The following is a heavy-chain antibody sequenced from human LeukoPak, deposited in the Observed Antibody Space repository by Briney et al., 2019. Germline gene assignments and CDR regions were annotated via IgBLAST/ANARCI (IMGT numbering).Heavy chain of an antibody. CDR1: GFTFSSYA. CDR3: AKAAQGWFGPYNWFDP. V-gene: IGHV3-23*01. D-gene: IGHD3-10*01. J-gene: IGHJ5*02. Sequence: PGGSLRLSCAASGFTFSSYAMSWVRQAPGKGLEWVSAFNANGGSTNYADSVKGRFTISRDNSKNTLYLQMNSLRAEDTAVYYCAKAAQGWFGPYNWFDPWGQGTLVSVSS. CDR2: FNANGGST.